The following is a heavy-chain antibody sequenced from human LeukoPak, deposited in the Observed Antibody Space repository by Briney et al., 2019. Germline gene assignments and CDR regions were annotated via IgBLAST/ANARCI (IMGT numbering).Heavy chain of an antibody. Sequence: GGSLRLSCSASGLTFTHAWMTWGRQAAGKGLEWVAVISYDGSNKYYADSVKGRFTISRDNSKNTLYLQMNSLRAEDTAVYYCAKGATSTGYSGYYYWGQGTLVTVSS. D-gene: IGHD5-12*01. J-gene: IGHJ4*02. CDR3: AKGATSTGYSGYYY. CDR1: GLTFTHAW. CDR2: ISYDGSNK. V-gene: IGHV3-30*18.